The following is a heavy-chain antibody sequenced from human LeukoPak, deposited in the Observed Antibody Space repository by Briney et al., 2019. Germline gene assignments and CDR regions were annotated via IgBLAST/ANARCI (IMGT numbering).Heavy chain of an antibody. CDR2: SNPNSGGT. CDR3: ARGGCSGGSCYGGFWFDP. V-gene: IGHV1-2*04. CDR1: GYTFTGYC. Sequence: ASVKVSCKASGYTFTGYCMHWVGQAPGQGLEWMGWSNPNSGGTNYAQKFQGWVTMTRDTSISTAYMELSRLRSDDTAVYYCARGGCSGGSCYGGFWFDPWGQGTLVTVSS. D-gene: IGHD2-15*01. J-gene: IGHJ5*02.